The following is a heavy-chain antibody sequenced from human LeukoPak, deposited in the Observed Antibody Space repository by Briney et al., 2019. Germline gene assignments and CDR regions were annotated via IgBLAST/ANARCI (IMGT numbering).Heavy chain of an antibody. D-gene: IGHD6-19*01. J-gene: IGHJ4*02. CDR1: GGTSSRYA. CDR3: ARDSPYTGGWRGFDY. CDR2: IIPMFGIA. V-gene: IGHV1-69*01. Sequence: SVKVSCKASGGTSSRYAISWVRQAPGQGLEWMGGIIPMFGIANYAQKFQGRVTITADESTSTAYMELSSLRSEDTAVYYCARDSPYTGGWRGFDYWGQGTLVTVSS.